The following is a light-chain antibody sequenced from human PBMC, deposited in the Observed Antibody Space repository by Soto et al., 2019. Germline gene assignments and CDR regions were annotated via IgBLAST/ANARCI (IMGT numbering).Light chain of an antibody. Sequence: EIVLTQSPGTLSLSPGEGATLSCRASQSVTNNYLAWYQQKPGQAPSLVIYGASSRATGIPDRFSGSGSGTDFTLTISRLGPDDFAVYYCQQYDRSPLTFGGGTKVEIK. J-gene: IGKJ4*01. CDR3: QQYDRSPLT. CDR1: QSVTNNY. CDR2: GAS. V-gene: IGKV3-20*01.